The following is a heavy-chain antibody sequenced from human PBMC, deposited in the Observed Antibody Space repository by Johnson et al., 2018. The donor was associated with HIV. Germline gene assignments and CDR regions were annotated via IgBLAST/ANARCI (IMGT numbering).Heavy chain of an antibody. CDR2: IKPDGCET. V-gene: IGHV3-7*01. Sequence: VRLVESGGGLVQPGESLRLSCAASGFTFPSYWISWVRQAPGKGLEWVANIKPDGCETYYVDSVQGRFTISRDNAKNSLYLQMNSLRAEDTAVYYCAREYYYDSSGTPVFDIWGQGTMVTVSS. CDR1: GFTFPSYW. D-gene: IGHD3-22*01. J-gene: IGHJ3*02. CDR3: AREYYYDSSGTPVFDI.